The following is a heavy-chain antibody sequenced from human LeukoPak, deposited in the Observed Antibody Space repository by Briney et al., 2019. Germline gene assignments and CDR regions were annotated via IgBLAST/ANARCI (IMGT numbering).Heavy chain of an antibody. J-gene: IGHJ4*02. Sequence: PSETLSLTCTVSGGSFSSTTYYWSWIRQPPGKGLEWIASINYSGSTYYNPSLKSRVTISVDTSENQFSLKLSSATAADTAVYYCARYVVYGSGKYYFDYWGQGTLVTVAS. D-gene: IGHD3-10*01. CDR3: ARYVVYGSGKYYFDY. CDR1: GGSFSSTTYY. CDR2: INYSGST. V-gene: IGHV4-39*01.